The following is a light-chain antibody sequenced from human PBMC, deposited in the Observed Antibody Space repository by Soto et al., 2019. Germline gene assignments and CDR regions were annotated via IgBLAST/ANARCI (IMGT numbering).Light chain of an antibody. CDR3: QQRSNWPWT. CDR2: DAS. J-gene: IGKJ1*01. Sequence: EIVLTQSPATLYLSPGERATLSCRASQSVSRFLACYQQRPGQAPRLLIYDASNRATGIPARFSGSGSGTDFTLTISSLEPEDFAVYYCQQRSNWPWTFGQGTKVEIK. CDR1: QSVSRF. V-gene: IGKV3-11*01.